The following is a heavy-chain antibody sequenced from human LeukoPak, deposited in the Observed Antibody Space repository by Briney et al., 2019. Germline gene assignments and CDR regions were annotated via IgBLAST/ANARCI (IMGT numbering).Heavy chain of an antibody. J-gene: IGHJ2*01. CDR3: ARLASPSPEGVLGFWFFDL. D-gene: IGHD1-26*01. Sequence: NASETLSLTCTVSGTSINSHYWSWIRQPPGRGLEWIGYIYYTGSTRYSPPLKSRIAISVDASKNQFSLRLNSVTAADTAVYFCARLASPSPEGVLGFWFFDLWGRGSLVTVSS. V-gene: IGHV4-59*08. CDR1: GTSINSHY. CDR2: IYYTGST.